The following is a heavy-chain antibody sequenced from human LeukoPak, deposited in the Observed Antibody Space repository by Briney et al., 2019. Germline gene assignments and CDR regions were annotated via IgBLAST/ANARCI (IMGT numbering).Heavy chain of an antibody. CDR1: GGSISSGGYY. V-gene: IGHV4-31*03. CDR2: IYNSGST. CDR3: ARDLVLRYFDYSNYWYFDL. D-gene: IGHD3-9*01. Sequence: SETLSLTCTVSGGSISSGGYYWNWIRQHPGKGLEWIGYIYNSGSTYYNPSLKSRSTISLDTSKNQISLKLSSVIAADTAVYYCARDLVLRYFDYSNYWYFDLWGRGTLVTVSS. J-gene: IGHJ2*01.